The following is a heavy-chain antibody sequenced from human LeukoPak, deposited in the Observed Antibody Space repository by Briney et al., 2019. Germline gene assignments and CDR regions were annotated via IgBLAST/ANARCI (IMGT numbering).Heavy chain of an antibody. J-gene: IGHJ4*02. D-gene: IGHD1-26*01. Sequence: ASVKVSCKASGYTFTGYYMHWVRQAPGQGLELMGRINPDSGDTNYAQKFQGRVTMTRDTSINTAYMELSRLTSDDTAVYYCARDRLGNYYLFDFWGQGTLVTVSS. CDR1: GYTFTGYY. CDR3: ARDRLGNYYLFDF. V-gene: IGHV1-2*06. CDR2: INPDSGDT.